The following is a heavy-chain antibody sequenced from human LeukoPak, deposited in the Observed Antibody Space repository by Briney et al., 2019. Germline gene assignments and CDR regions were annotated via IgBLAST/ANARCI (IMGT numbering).Heavy chain of an antibody. Sequence: GGSLRLSCSASGFTFSSYAMHWVRQAPGKGLEYVSAISSNGGSTYYADSVKGRFTISRDNSKNTLYLQMSSLRAEDTAVYYCVKDLGLAAAGTPGDYWGQGTLVIVSS. D-gene: IGHD6-13*01. V-gene: IGHV3-64D*06. CDR2: ISSNGGST. CDR3: VKDLGLAAAGTPGDY. J-gene: IGHJ4*02. CDR1: GFTFSSYA.